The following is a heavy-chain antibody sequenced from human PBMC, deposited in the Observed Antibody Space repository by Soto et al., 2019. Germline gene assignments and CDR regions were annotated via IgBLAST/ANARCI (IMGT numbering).Heavy chain of an antibody. CDR2: INPGNGNT. CDR3: ARDLDAYNSTGY. CDR1: GYIFTSLA. Sequence: ASVKVSCKASGYIFTSLAMHWVRQAPGQRLEWMGWINPGNGNTKYSQSFQGRVTITRDTSASTAYMELSSLRSEDTAVYFCARDLDAYNSTGYWGQGTLVTV. D-gene: IGHD1-1*01. J-gene: IGHJ4*02. V-gene: IGHV1-3*01.